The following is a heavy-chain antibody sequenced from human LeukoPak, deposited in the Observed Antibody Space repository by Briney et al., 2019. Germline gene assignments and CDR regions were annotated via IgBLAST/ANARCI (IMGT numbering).Heavy chain of an antibody. CDR2: IASSGRNT. Sequence: GGSLRLSCAASGFNFNDAAMTWVRQAPGKGLEWVSLIASSGRNTYYTDSVRGRFTISRDNSKKTLSLQMNGLRVEDTAIYYCAKDIQLSAWGLGTMVTVSS. J-gene: IGHJ3*01. CDR1: GFNFNDAA. V-gene: IGHV3-23*01. CDR3: AKDIQLSA. D-gene: IGHD5-24*01.